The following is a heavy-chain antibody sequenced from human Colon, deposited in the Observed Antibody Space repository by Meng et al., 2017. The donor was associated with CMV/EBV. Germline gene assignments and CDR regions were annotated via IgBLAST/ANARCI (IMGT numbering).Heavy chain of an antibody. CDR3: ARDPRNKGLDP. J-gene: IGHJ5*02. V-gene: IGHV3-11*01. CDR2: INGPATAV. Sequence: GESLKISCAASGFTVSSLYMIWVRQAPGKGLEWISHINGPATAVYYANSVKGRFTISREHAQNSLYLQKDSLRVDDSADYYCARDPRNKGLDPWGQGTLVTVSS. CDR1: GFTVSSLY.